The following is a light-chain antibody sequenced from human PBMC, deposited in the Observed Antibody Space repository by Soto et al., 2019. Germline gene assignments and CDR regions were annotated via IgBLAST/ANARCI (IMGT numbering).Light chain of an antibody. J-gene: IGKJ3*01. Sequence: EFVLTQSPDTLSLPPGERATLSCRASQTVTSSNVAWYQQKPGQAPRPLVDGPSTRATGVPDRFSGSGSGSDFTLTITRPEPKDFALYDYQQYGDSLPFKFGPRTKVDIK. CDR3: QQYGDSLPFK. V-gene: IGKV3-20*01. CDR1: QTVTSSN. CDR2: GPS.